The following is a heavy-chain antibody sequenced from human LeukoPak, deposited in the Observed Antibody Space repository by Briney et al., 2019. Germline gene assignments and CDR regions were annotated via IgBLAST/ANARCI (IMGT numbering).Heavy chain of an antibody. CDR3: ARLNSGYDAFDI. Sequence: GGSLRLSCAASGFTFRSYWMHWVRQAPGKGLVWVSRINIDGSSGSYADSVEGRFTISRDNAKNTVYLQMNSLRAEDTAVYYCARLNSGYDAFDIWGQGTMVTVSS. V-gene: IGHV3-74*01. J-gene: IGHJ3*02. D-gene: IGHD5-12*01. CDR1: GFTFRSYW. CDR2: INIDGSSG.